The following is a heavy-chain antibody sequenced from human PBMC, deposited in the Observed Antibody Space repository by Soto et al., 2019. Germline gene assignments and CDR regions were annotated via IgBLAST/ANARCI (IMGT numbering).Heavy chain of an antibody. CDR2: INPNSGGT. CDR3: ARNIAAAGTNWFDP. V-gene: IGHV1-2*04. CDR1: GYTFTGYY. Sequence: QVQLVQSGAEVKKPGASVKVTCKASGYTFTGYYMHWVRQAPGQGLEWMGWINPNSGGTNYAQKFQGWVTMTMDTSISTAYMELSRLRSDDTAVYYCARNIAAAGTNWFDPWGQGTLVTVSS. J-gene: IGHJ5*02. D-gene: IGHD6-13*01.